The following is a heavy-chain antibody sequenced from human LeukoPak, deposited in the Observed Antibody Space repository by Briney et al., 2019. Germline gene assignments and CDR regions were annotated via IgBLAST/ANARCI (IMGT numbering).Heavy chain of an antibody. D-gene: IGHD3-16*01. J-gene: IGHJ4*02. Sequence: SETLSLTCAVSGGSISSSSYYWGWIRQPPGKGLEWVGTVYYSGSTYYNPSLKSRVTISVDTSKIKFSLKLSSVTAADTAVYYCARRGPLTFDYWGQGSLVTVSS. CDR2: VYYSGST. CDR3: ARRGPLTFDY. CDR1: GGSISSSSYY. V-gene: IGHV4-39*01.